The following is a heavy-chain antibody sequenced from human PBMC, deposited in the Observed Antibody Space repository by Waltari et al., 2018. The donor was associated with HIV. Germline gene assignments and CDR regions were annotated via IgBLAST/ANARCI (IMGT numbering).Heavy chain of an antibody. J-gene: IGHJ5*02. V-gene: IGHV4-31*03. Sequence: QVQLQESGPGLIQPSPTLSLTCTVSGDPTSSGGYSWSWIRQHPVKGLEWIGHIYYTGSTDYNPSLKSRLNISVDTSDNQFSLNLSSVTAADTAVYYCVRDRRLRFLRGFDRWGQGTLVTVSS. CDR1: GDPTSSGGYS. CDR2: IYYTGST. D-gene: IGHD3-3*01. CDR3: VRDRRLRFLRGFDR.